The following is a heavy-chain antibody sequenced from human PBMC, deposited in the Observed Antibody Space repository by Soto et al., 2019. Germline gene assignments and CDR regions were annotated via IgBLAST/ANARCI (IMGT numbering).Heavy chain of an antibody. CDR1: GGSISSYY. D-gene: IGHD3-22*01. J-gene: IGHJ4*02. V-gene: IGHV4-59*08. Sequence: SETLSLTCTVSGGSISSYYWSWIPQPPGKGLEWIGYIYYSGSTNYNPSLKSRLTISVDTSKNQFSLKLSSVTAADTAVYYCARSDHYYYDSSGYWDYWGQGTLVTVS. CDR2: IYYSGST. CDR3: ARSDHYYYDSSGYWDY.